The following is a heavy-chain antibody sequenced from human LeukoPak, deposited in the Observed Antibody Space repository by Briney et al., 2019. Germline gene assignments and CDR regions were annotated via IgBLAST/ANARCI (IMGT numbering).Heavy chain of an antibody. CDR2: INHNGNVN. D-gene: IGHD3-16*01. Sequence: GGSLRLSCAASGFPFSSYWMNWARQAPGKGLEWVASINHNGNVNYYVDSVKGRFTISRDNAKNSLYLQMSNLRAEDTAVYFCARGGGLDVWGRGATVTVPS. V-gene: IGHV3-7*03. J-gene: IGHJ6*02. CDR3: ARGGGLDV. CDR1: GFPFSSYW.